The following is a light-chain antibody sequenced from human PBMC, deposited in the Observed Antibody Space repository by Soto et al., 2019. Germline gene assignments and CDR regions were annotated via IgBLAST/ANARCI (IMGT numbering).Light chain of an antibody. CDR1: QSVGSN. Sequence: EIVMPQSPATLSVSPGERATLSCRASQSVGSNVAWYQQKPGQAPRLLIYGASSRATGIPARVSGSGSGTDFTLTISSLQSDDVGVYYCQQYNERPPWTCGQGTKG. CDR2: GAS. V-gene: IGKV3-15*01. J-gene: IGKJ1*01. CDR3: QQYNERPPWT.